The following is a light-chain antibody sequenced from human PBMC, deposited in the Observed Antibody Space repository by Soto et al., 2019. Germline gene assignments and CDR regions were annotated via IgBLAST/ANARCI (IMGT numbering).Light chain of an antibody. CDR1: SSDVGGYDY. J-gene: IGLJ1*01. CDR3: SSYAGSIYYI. Sequence: QSVLTQPPSASGSPGQSVTISCTGTSSDVGGYDYVSWYQQHPGKAPRLLIYEVSKRPSGVPDRFSASKSGNTASLTVSGLQAEDEADYFCSSYAGSIYYIFGTGTKVTVL. CDR2: EVS. V-gene: IGLV2-8*01.